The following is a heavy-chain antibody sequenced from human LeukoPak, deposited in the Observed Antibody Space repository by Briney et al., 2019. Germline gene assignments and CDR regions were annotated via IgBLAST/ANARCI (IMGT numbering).Heavy chain of an antibody. CDR2: IRDGGDGT. V-gene: IGHV3-23*01. Sequence: GGSLRLSCAASGFTFRTYAMSWVRQAPGKGLEWVSGIRDGGDGTYYAESVKGRFTISRDNSKNTVFLQMDSLRADDTAKYYCAKDKAPGRWHTPSDFWGQGTLVTVSS. CDR3: AKDKAPGRWHTPSDF. D-gene: IGHD5-24*01. J-gene: IGHJ4*02. CDR1: GFTFRTYA.